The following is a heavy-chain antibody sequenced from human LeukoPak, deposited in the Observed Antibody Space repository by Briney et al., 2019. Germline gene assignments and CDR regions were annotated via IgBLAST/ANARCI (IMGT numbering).Heavy chain of an antibody. CDR3: ARAVGSGSFQTYYYYMDV. J-gene: IGHJ6*03. D-gene: IGHD3-10*01. CDR1: GGSISSYY. V-gene: IGHV4-4*07. CDR2: IYTSGST. Sequence: SETLSPTCTVSGGSISSYYWSWIRQPAGKGLEWIGRIYTSGSTNYNPSLKSRVTMSVDTSKNQFSLKLSSVTAADTAVYYCARAVGSGSFQTYYYYMDVWGKGTTVTISS.